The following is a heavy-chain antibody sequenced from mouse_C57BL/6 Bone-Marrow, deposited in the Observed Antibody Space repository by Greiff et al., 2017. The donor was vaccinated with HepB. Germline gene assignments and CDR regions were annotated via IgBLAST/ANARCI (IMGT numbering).Heavy chain of an antibody. D-gene: IGHD1-1*01. CDR2: ISNGGGST. V-gene: IGHV5-12*01. CDR3: ARLVITTVVAPAY. J-gene: IGHJ3*01. CDR1: GFTFSDYY. Sequence: EVKVEESGGGLVQPGGSLKLSCAASGFTFSDYYMYWVRQTPEKRLEWVAYISNGGGSTYYPDTVKGRFTISRDNAKNTLYLQMSRLKSEDTAMYYCARLVITTVVAPAYWGQGTLVTVSA.